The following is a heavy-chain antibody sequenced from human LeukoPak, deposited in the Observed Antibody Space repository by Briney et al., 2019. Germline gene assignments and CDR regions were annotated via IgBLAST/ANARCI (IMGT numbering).Heavy chain of an antibody. CDR2: IYTTGRT. Sequence: PSGTLSLTCDVSGVSISSYWWSWVRKPAGKGLEWIGRIYTTGRTNYSPSFQSRVTMSIDMFKNHSSLTLRSVSAADTAVYYCARAGYTISAFHSDFWGQGAPVTVSS. CDR1: GVSISSYW. D-gene: IGHD5-24*01. CDR3: ARAGYTISAFHSDF. J-gene: IGHJ4*02. V-gene: IGHV4-4*07.